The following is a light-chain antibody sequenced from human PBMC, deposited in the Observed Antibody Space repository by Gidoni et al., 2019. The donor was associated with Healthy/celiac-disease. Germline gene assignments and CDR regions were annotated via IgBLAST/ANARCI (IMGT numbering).Light chain of an antibody. V-gene: IGKV3-11*01. J-gene: IGKJ2*01. CDR2: DAY. Sequence: EIVFTQSPATLSLSPRGRATLSCRASQSVSSYLAWYQQKPGQAPRLLIYDAYNRATGIPARFSGSGSGTDFTITISSLEPEDFAVYYCQQRSNWPPYTFGQGTKLEIK. CDR3: QQRSNWPPYT. CDR1: QSVSSY.